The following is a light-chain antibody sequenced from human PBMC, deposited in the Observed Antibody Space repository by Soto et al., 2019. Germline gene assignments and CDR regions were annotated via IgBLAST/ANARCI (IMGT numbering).Light chain of an antibody. J-gene: IGKJ1*01. CDR2: AAS. V-gene: IGKV1-16*02. CDR3: QKYNSYPRT. Sequence: DIQMTQSPSSLSASVGDRVTITCRASQGIANYLAWFQQKPGEAPKSLIYAASSVQSGVPSKFSGSESGTDFTLTISRLQPEDFATYYFQKYNSYPRTFGQGTKVQIK. CDR1: QGIANY.